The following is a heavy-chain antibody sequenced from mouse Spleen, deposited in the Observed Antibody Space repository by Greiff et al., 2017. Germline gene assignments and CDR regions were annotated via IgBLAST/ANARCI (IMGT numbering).Heavy chain of an antibody. J-gene: IGHJ4*01. CDR2: IYPGSGNT. V-gene: IGHV1-76*01. Sequence: QVQLQQSGAELVRPGASVKLSCKASGYTFTDYYINWVKQRPGQGLEWIARIYPGSGNTYYNEKFKGKATLTAEKSSSTAYMQLSSLTSEDSAVYFCARWGDYDGLPMDYWGQGTSVTVSS. CDR1: GYTFTDYY. D-gene: IGHD2-4*01. CDR3: ARWGDYDGLPMDY.